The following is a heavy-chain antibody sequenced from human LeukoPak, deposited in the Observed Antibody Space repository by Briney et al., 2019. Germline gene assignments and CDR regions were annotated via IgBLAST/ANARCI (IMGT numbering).Heavy chain of an antibody. Sequence: GGSLKLSCAASGFIFSGSAMHWVRQASGKGLEWVGRIRINDNSDATAYGPSVRGRFTISRDDSKNTTYLQMNSLKTEDTAVYYCTRWRGGGEFDYWGQGTLVTVSS. CDR1: GFIFSGSA. CDR2: IRINDNSDAT. V-gene: IGHV3-73*01. CDR3: TRWRGGGEFDY. D-gene: IGHD3-10*01. J-gene: IGHJ4*02.